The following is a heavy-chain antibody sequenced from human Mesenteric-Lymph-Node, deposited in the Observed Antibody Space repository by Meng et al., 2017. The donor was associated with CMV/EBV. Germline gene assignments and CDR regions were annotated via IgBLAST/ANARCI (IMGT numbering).Heavy chain of an antibody. V-gene: IGHV3-7*01. Sequence: GESLKISCAASGFTFSSYWMSWVRQAPGKGLEWVANIKQDGSEKYYVDSVKGRFTISRDNSKSTLFLQLSSLRAEDTAVYYCTRDFYYYFEYWGQGSVVTVSS. CDR1: GFTFSSYW. CDR3: TRDFYYYFEY. D-gene: IGHD3-10*01. J-gene: IGHJ4*02. CDR2: IKQDGSEK.